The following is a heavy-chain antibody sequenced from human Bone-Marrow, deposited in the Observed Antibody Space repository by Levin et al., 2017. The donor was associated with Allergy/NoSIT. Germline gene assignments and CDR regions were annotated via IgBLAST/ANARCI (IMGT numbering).Heavy chain of an antibody. CDR3: AKSTIAAARGYFEY. CDR2: IYPGDSDT. D-gene: IGHD6-13*01. CDR1: GYNFASFW. Sequence: PGESLKISCTASGYNFASFWIGWVRQMPGKGREWMGMIYPGDSDTRYSPSFEGQVTISADKSITTAYLQWNSLKASDTAMYYCAKSTIAAARGYFEYWGQGTLVTVSS. J-gene: IGHJ4*02. V-gene: IGHV5-51*01.